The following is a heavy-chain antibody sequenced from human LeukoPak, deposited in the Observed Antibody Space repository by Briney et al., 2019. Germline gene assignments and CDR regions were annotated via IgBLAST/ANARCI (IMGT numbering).Heavy chain of an antibody. CDR3: ARGFFDDSSQFFDY. J-gene: IGHJ4*02. Sequence: SETLSLTWTVSGGSISSGGYYWSWIRQPPGKGLEWIGYIYHSGSTYYNPSLKSRVTISVDRSKNQFSLKLSSVTAADTAVYYCARGFFDDSSQFFDYWGQGTLVTVSS. V-gene: IGHV4-30-2*01. CDR1: GGSISSGGYY. D-gene: IGHD4-11*01. CDR2: IYHSGST.